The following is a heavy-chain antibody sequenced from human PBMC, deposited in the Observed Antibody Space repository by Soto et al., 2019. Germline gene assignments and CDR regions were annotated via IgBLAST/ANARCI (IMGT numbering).Heavy chain of an antibody. Sequence: EVQLVESGGGLVKPWGSLRLSCADSGFTFSSYSMNWVRQAPGKGLEWVSSSSSSSSYIYYADSVKGRFTSSRDNAKNSLYLQMNSLRAEDTAVYYCARDRTATTYYDGMAVWGQGTTVTVSS. CDR3: ARDRTATTYYDGMAV. CDR1: GFTFSSYS. D-gene: IGHD2-21*02. V-gene: IGHV3-21*01. J-gene: IGHJ6*02. CDR2: SSSSSSYI.